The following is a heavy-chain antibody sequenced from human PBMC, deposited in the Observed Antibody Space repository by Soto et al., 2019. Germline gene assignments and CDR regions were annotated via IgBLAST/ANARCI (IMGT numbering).Heavy chain of an antibody. D-gene: IGHD3-10*01. V-gene: IGHV3-21*01. J-gene: IGHJ3*02. Sequence: EVQLVESGGGLVKPGGSLRLSCAASGFTFSSYSMNWVRQAPGKGLEWVSLISSSSSYIYYADSVKGRFTISRDNAKNSLKLQMNRLRAEDTAVYYCARYRGGDLKAFDIWGQGTMVTVSS. CDR2: ISSSSSYI. CDR3: ARYRGGDLKAFDI. CDR1: GFTFSSYS.